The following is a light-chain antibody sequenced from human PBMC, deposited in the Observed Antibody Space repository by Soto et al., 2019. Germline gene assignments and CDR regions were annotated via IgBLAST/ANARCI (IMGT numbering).Light chain of an antibody. CDR3: WPYGSSPVT. Sequence: EIVLTQSPGTLSLSPGERATLSCRASQSVSSSYLAWYQQKAGQAPRLLIYGASSRATGIPDRFSGSGSGADVTLTISRLEPEDFAVYSFWPYGSSPVTFGQGTRLEIK. J-gene: IGKJ5*01. CDR2: GAS. CDR1: QSVSSSY. V-gene: IGKV3-20*01.